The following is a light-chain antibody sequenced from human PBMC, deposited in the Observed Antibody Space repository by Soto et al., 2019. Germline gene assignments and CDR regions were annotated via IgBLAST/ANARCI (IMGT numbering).Light chain of an antibody. V-gene: IGLV1-47*01. CDR3: ASWDDSLGGRV. CDR2: RNN. J-gene: IGLJ3*02. Sequence: QSALTQPPSASGTPGQRVTISCSGSSSNIGSNYVYWYQQLPGTAPKLLIYRNNQRPSGVPDRFSGSKSGTSASLAISGLRSEDEADYYCASWDDSLGGRVFGGGTKLTVL. CDR1: SSNIGSNY.